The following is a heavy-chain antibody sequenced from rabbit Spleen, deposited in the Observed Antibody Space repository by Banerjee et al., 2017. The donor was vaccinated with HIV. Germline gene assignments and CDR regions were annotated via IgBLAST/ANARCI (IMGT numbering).Heavy chain of an antibody. Sequence: QQQLVESGGGLVKPGASLTLTCKASGIDFSNYYYMYWVRQAPGKGLEVIAWISTRDSSTWYASWVNGRFTISRSTSLNTVDLKMTSLTAADTATYFCARDTGSSFSTYGMDLWGQGTLVTVS. J-gene: IGHJ6*01. D-gene: IGHD8-1*01. V-gene: IGHV1S43*01. CDR3: ARDTGSSFSTYGMDL. CDR1: GIDFSNYYY. CDR2: ISTRDSST.